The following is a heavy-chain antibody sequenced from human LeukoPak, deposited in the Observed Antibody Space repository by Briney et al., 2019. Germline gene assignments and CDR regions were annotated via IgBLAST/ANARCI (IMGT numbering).Heavy chain of an antibody. CDR2: IYYSGST. Sequence: SETLSLTCTVSGGSMSSYYWSWIRQPPGKGLEWIGYIYYSGSTHYNPSLKSRVTISVDTSKDQFSLRLSSVTAADTAMYYCARREGYSSSPLGYWGQGTLVTVSS. D-gene: IGHD6-6*01. V-gene: IGHV4-59*08. J-gene: IGHJ4*02. CDR1: GGSMSSYY. CDR3: ARREGYSSSPLGY.